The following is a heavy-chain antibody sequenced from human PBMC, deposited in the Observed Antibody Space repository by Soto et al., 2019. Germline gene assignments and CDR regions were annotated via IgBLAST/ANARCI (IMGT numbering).Heavy chain of an antibody. J-gene: IGHJ4*02. CDR3: ASSPHFYYDSSPNYRYFDY. D-gene: IGHD3-22*01. CDR2: ISQTGANT. Sequence: HPGGSLRLSCLASGFTFASCGMNWVRQAPGKGLEWVAGISQTGANTYYADSVRGRFIISRDNSRNTVYLQMNSLRVEDTAVYYCASSPHFYYDSSPNYRYFDYWGQGTLVTVSS. CDR1: GFTFASCG. V-gene: IGHV3-23*01.